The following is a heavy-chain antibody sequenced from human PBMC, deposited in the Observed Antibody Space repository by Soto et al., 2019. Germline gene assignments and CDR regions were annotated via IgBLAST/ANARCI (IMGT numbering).Heavy chain of an antibody. CDR3: ARCSLVVVPAPGFDP. J-gene: IGHJ5*02. Sequence: LSLTCTVSGGSISSGGYYWSWIRQHPGKGLEWIGYIYYSGTTYYNPSLKSRVTISVDTSKNQFSLKLRSVSAADTALYYCARCSLVVVPAPGFDPWGRGTLVTVSS. V-gene: IGHV4-31*03. CDR1: GGSISSGGYY. CDR2: IYYSGTT. D-gene: IGHD2-2*01.